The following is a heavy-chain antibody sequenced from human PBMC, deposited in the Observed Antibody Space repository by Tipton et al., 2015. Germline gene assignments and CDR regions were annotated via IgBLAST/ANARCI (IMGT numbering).Heavy chain of an antibody. J-gene: IGHJ6*02. CDR1: EFIVSSNY. CDR3: AKAPNIVVVPAAMGRHYYYYYGMDV. CDR2: ISGSGGST. V-gene: IGHV3-23*01. Sequence: SLRLSCAASEFIVSSNYMSWVRQAPGKGLEWVSVISGSGGSTYYADSVKGRFTISRDNSKNTLYLQMNSLRAEDSAVYYCAKAPNIVVVPAAMGRHYYYYYGMDVWGQGTTVTVSS. D-gene: IGHD2-2*01.